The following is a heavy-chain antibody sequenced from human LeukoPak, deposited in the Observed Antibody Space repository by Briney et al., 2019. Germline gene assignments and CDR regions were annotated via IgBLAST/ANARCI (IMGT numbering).Heavy chain of an antibody. D-gene: IGHD4-17*01. J-gene: IGHJ4*02. CDR3: AGVDGDYVLGY. Sequence: SETLSLTCTVSGGSMRSYYWGWIRQPPGKGLEWIGSIYHGGSTYYNPSLKSRVTISVDTSTNKFSLKLSSLTGADAAVYYFAGVDGDYVLGYWGQGTLVTVSS. CDR1: GGSMRSYY. V-gene: IGHV4-38-2*02. CDR2: IYHGGST.